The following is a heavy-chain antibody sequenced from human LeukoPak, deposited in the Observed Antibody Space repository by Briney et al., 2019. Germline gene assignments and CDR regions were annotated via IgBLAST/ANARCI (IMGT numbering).Heavy chain of an antibody. D-gene: IGHD1-1*01. Sequence: GGSLRLSCTASGFPFIEYSMNWVRRAPGKGLEWISYIGIDSGNTKYADSVRGRFTISADKAKNSLYLQMNSLRVEDTAVYYCARDHNYAFDNWGQGTLVSVAS. J-gene: IGHJ4*02. V-gene: IGHV3-48*01. CDR1: GFPFIEYS. CDR2: IGIDSGNT. CDR3: ARDHNYAFDN.